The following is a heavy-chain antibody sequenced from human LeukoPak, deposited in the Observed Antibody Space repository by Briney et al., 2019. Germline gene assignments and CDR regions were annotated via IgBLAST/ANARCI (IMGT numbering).Heavy chain of an antibody. Sequence: SVKVSCKASGGTFSSYAISWVRQAPGQGLEWMGGIIPIFGTANYAQKFQGRVTITTDESTSKAYMELSSLRSEDTAVYYCASRRTTGATRPVDYWGQGTLVTVSS. CDR3: ASRRTTGATRPVDY. J-gene: IGHJ4*02. V-gene: IGHV1-69*05. D-gene: IGHD1-1*01. CDR2: IIPIFGTA. CDR1: GGTFSSYA.